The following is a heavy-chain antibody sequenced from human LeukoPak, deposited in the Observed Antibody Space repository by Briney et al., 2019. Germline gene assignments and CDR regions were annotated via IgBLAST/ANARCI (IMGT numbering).Heavy chain of an antibody. CDR2: IRYEGSSK. J-gene: IGHJ5*02. Sequence: GGSLRLSCAASGFTFSSYGMHWVRQAPDKGLEWVAFIRYEGSSKYYADSVKGRFTISRDNSKNTLYLQMDSLRPQDTAIYYCAKDLLRDRWFGESWGQGTLVTVSS. CDR1: GFTFSSYG. D-gene: IGHD3-10*01. CDR3: AKDLLRDRWFGES. V-gene: IGHV3-30*02.